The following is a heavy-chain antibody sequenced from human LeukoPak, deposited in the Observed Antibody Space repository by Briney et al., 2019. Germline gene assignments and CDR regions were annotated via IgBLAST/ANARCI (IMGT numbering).Heavy chain of an antibody. CDR2: ISYDGNNK. V-gene: IGHV3-30*04. CDR3: AREGPRGNSQFDY. J-gene: IGHJ4*02. Sequence: GGSLRLSCAASGFTFSNYAMNWVRQAPGGGLEWVAAISYDGNNKFYADSVKGRFTISRDNSKNTLYLQMNSLRAEDTAIYYCAREGPRGNSQFDYWGQGTLVTVSS. D-gene: IGHD4-23*01. CDR1: GFTFSNYA.